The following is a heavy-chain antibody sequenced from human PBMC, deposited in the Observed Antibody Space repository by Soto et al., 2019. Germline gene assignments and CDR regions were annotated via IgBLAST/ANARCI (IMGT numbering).Heavy chain of an antibody. J-gene: IGHJ4*02. V-gene: IGHV1-2*04. Sequence: QVQLVQSGAEVKKPGASVKVSCKASGYTFTGYYMHWVRQAPGQGLEWMGWINPNSGGTNYAQKFQGWVTMTRDTSISTAYMELSRLRSDDTDVYYCARLSSSSGSYYFDYWGQGTLVTVSS. CDR1: GYTFTGYY. CDR2: INPNSGGT. CDR3: ARLSSSSGSYYFDY. D-gene: IGHD1-26*01.